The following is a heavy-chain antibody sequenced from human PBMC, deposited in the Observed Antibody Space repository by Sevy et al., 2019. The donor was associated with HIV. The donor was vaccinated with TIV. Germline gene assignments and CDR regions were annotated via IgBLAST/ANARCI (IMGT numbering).Heavy chain of an antibody. V-gene: IGHV1-2*02. CDR1: GYTFTGYY. Sequence: ASVKVSCKASGYTFTGYYMHWVRQAPGQGLEWMGWINPNSGGTKYAQKFQGRVTMTRDTSISTPYMELSRLRSDDTAVYYCAKERVYCSGGTCKPRGWFDPWGQGTLVTVSS. CDR2: INPNSGGT. J-gene: IGHJ5*02. D-gene: IGHD2-15*01. CDR3: AKERVYCSGGTCKPRGWFDP.